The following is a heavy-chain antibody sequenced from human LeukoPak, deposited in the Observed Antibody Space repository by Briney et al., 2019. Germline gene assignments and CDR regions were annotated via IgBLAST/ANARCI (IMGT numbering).Heavy chain of an antibody. V-gene: IGHV3-33*06. J-gene: IGHJ4*02. D-gene: IGHD4-17*01. Sequence: GGSLRLSCAASGFTFSSYGMHWVRQAPGKGLEWVAVIWYDGSNKYYADSVKGRFTISRDNSKNTLYLQMNSLRAEDTAVYYCAKDARVYGYYVPYFDYWGQGTLVTVSS. CDR3: AKDARVYGYYVPYFDY. CDR1: GFTFSSYG. CDR2: IWYDGSNK.